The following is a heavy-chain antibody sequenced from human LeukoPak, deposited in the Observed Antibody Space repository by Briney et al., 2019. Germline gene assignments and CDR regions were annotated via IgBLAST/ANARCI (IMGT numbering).Heavy chain of an antibody. J-gene: IGHJ3*02. D-gene: IGHD3-22*01. V-gene: IGHV4-61*01. CDR1: GGSISSGSYY. CDR3: ATAANYYYYDSSGYAFDI. CDR2: IYYSGST. Sequence: PSQTLSLTCTVSGGSISSGSYYWSWIRQPPGKGLEWIGYIYYSGSTNYNPSLKSRVTISVDTSKNQFSLKLSSVTAADTAVYYCATAANYYYYDSSGYAFDIWGQGTMVTVSS.